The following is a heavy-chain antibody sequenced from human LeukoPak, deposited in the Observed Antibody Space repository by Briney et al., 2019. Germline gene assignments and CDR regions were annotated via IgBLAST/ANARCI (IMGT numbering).Heavy chain of an antibody. Sequence: TSETLSLTCSVSAASVSRHYWSWIRQPPGKGLEWIGYVYNSDYTKYKPSLQGRVSIFFDTSKSQFSLTLTSVTAADTAVYYCARNLGSSFSYLFDYWGQGALVTVSS. J-gene: IGHJ4*02. V-gene: IGHV4-4*08. CDR1: AASVSRHY. D-gene: IGHD3-3*02. CDR3: ARNLGSSFSYLFDY. CDR2: VYNSDYT.